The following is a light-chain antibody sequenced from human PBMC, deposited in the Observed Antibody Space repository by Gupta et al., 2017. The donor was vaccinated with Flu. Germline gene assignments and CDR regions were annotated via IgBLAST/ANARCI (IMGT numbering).Light chain of an antibody. Sequence: QSALTQPASVSGSPGQSITISCTTISSDVGSYNLVSWYQQQPDTAPKLIIYEATKRPSWVSSRFSGSKSGNTASLTISGLQAEDEADYYGCSSAGTVLFGGGTKLTVL. J-gene: IGLJ2*01. CDR3: CSSAGTVL. CDR2: EAT. CDR1: SSDVGSYNL. V-gene: IGLV2-23*01.